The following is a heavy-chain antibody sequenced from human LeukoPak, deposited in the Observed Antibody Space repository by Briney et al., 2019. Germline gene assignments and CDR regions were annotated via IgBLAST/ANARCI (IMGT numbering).Heavy chain of an antibody. J-gene: IGHJ4*02. CDR2: IYYSGST. D-gene: IGHD6-6*01. V-gene: IGHV4-59*08. CDR3: ARHREFSSSGNYFDY. CDR1: RGSISSNY. Sequence: SETLSLTCSVSRGSISSNYWSWIRQPPGKPLEWIGYIYYSGSTTYNPSLKSRVTISLDTSKNQFSLKLRSVTAADTAVYYCARHREFSSSGNYFDYWGQGTLVTVSS.